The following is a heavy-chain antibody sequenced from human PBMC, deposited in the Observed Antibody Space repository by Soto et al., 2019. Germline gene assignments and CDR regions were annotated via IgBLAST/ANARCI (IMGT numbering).Heavy chain of an antibody. Sequence: ASVKVSCKTSGYPFTDYFIHWVRQAPGQGLEWMGIISLYHHSTSYAQKFQGRLTVTADTSTTTVYMDLSSLTSEDSAVYWCARQLYSCGGDCPYYMDYWGQGTLVTVSS. J-gene: IGHJ4*02. D-gene: IGHD2-21*02. CDR2: ISLYHHST. V-gene: IGHV1-46*01. CDR3: ARQLYSCGGDCPYYMDY. CDR1: GYPFTDYF.